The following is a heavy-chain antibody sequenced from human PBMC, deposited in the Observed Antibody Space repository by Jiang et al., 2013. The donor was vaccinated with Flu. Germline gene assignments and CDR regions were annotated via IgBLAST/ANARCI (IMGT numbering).Heavy chain of an antibody. Sequence: AEVKKPGASVKVSCEASGYTFTAYSIHWVRQAPGQGLEWMGLINTGTGNTQFSQRFQDRVTFTRDTSADTAYMYLSSLKSEDTAVYYCARSPLAGVGDYWGQGTPGHRLL. CDR2: INTGTGNT. D-gene: IGHD6-19*01. CDR3: ARSPLAGVGDY. CDR1: GYTFTAYS. V-gene: IGHV1-3*04. J-gene: IGHJ4*02.